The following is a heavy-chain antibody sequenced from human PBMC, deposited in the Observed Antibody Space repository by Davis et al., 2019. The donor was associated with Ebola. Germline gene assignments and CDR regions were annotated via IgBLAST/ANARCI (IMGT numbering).Heavy chain of an antibody. V-gene: IGHV3-53*05. CDR2: IYSGGST. D-gene: IGHD3-10*01. J-gene: IGHJ6*02. CDR1: GFTVSSNY. Sequence: PGGSLRLSCAASGFTVSSNYMSWVRQAPGKGLEWVSVIYSGGSTYYADSVKGRFTISRDNSKNTLYLQMNSLRAEDTAVYYCALLWFGETDYYYGMDVWGQGTTVTVSS. CDR3: ALLWFGETDYYYGMDV.